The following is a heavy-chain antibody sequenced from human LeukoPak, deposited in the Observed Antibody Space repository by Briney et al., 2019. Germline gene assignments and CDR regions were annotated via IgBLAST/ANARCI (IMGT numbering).Heavy chain of an antibody. CDR2: INPNSGGT. J-gene: IGHJ3*02. V-gene: IGHV1-2*02. Sequence: ASVKVSCKVSGYTLTELSMHWVRQAPGQGLEWMGWINPNSGGTNYAQKFQGRVTMTRDTSISTAYMELSRLRSDDTAVYYCATDADYSGSYLYAFDIWGQGTMVTVSS. D-gene: IGHD1-26*01. CDR1: GYTLTELS. CDR3: ATDADYSGSYLYAFDI.